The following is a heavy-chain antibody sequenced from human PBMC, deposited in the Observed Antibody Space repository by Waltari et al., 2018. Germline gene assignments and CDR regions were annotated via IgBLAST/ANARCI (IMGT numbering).Heavy chain of an antibody. Sequence: QVQLQESGPGLVKPSETLSLTCTVSGGSISSYYWSWIRQPAGKGLEWIGRIYTSGSTNYNPSLKSRVTMSVDTSKNQFSLKLSSVTAADTAVYYCARAHHYYDSPRKSKCDYWGQGTLVTVSS. CDR3: ARAHHYYDSPRKSKCDY. CDR1: GGSISSYY. V-gene: IGHV4-4*07. D-gene: IGHD3-22*01. CDR2: IYTSGST. J-gene: IGHJ4*02.